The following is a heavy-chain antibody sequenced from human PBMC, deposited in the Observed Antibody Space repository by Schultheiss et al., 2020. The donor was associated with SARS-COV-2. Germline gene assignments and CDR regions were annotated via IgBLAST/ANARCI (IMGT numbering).Heavy chain of an antibody. V-gene: IGHV3-33*01. D-gene: IGHD4-17*01. CDR1: GFTFSSYG. J-gene: IGHJ5*02. CDR2: IWYDESDK. Sequence: GESLKISCVASGFTFSSYGMHWVRQAPGKGLEWVAVIWYDESDKYYADSVKGRFTISRDNSKNTLYLQMNSLRAEDTAVYYCARDRTPTVTLPFDPWGQGTLVTVSS. CDR3: ARDRTPTVTLPFDP.